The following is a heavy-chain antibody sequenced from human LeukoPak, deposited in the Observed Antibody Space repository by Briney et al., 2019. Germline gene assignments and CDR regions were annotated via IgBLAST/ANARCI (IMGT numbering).Heavy chain of an antibody. CDR2: IRYDGSRE. D-gene: IGHD2-2*01. CDR1: GFVFSDYG. V-gene: IGHV3-30*02. CDR3: ARRGYCSSTNCYYMDV. Sequence: GGSLRLSCAASGFVFSDYGMHWVRQAPGKGLEWVAFIRYDGSREFYADSVKGRFTISRDNSKNTLYLQMNSLRAEDTAVYYCARRGYCSSTNCYYMDVWGKGTTVTVSS. J-gene: IGHJ6*03.